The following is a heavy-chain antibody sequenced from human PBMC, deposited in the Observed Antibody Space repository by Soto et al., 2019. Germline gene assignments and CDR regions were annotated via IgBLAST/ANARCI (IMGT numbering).Heavy chain of an antibody. CDR3: ARDRLYGSGSYYDY. J-gene: IGHJ4*02. D-gene: IGHD3-10*01. Sequence: PGGSLRLSCAASGFTFSSYSMNWVRQAPGKGLEWVSSISSSSSYIYYADSVKGRFTISRDNAKNSLYLQMNSLRAEDTAVYYCARDRLYGSGSYYDYWGQGXLVTVYS. CDR1: GFTFSSYS. V-gene: IGHV3-21*01. CDR2: ISSSSSYI.